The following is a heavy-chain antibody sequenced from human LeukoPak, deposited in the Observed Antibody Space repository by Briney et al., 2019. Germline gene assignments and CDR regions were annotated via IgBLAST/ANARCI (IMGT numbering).Heavy chain of an antibody. CDR2: ISGNGGST. J-gene: IGHJ4*02. V-gene: IGHV3-23*01. Sequence: GGSLRLSCAASGFTFSIYAMSWVRQAPGKGLEWVSAISGNGGSTYYADSVKGRFTISRDNSKNTLYLQMNSLRAEDTAEYYCAKRDSSGSYPYYFDYWGQGTLVTISS. CDR3: AKRDSSGSYPYYFDY. D-gene: IGHD3-22*01. CDR1: GFTFSIYA.